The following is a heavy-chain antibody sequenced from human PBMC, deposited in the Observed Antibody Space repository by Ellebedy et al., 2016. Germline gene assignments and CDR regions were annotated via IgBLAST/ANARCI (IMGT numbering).Heavy chain of an antibody. J-gene: IGHJ3*02. CDR3: AGWIQPGEDAFDI. Sequence: GGSLRLSXAASGFTFSSYSMNWVRQAPGKGLEWVSSISSSSSYIYYADSVKGRFTISRDNAKNSLYLQMNSLRAEDTAVYYCAGWIQPGEDAFDIWGQGTMVTVSS. D-gene: IGHD5-18*01. CDR1: GFTFSSYS. CDR2: ISSSSSYI. V-gene: IGHV3-21*01.